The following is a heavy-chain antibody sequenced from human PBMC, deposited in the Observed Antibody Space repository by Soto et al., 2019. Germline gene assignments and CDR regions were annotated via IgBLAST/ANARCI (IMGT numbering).Heavy chain of an antibody. CDR1: GYTFINYR. D-gene: IGHD5-12*01. CDR3: AKSPRGEMATD. J-gene: IGHJ4*02. V-gene: IGHV1-18*01. Sequence: QVPLVQSGGEVKKPGASVTVSFKASGYTFINYRITWVRQAPGQGLEWMAWINTYNGMTDYAQRFQGRVTMTRDTSTSTAYMERRNLGSDDTAVYFCAKSPRGEMATDWGQGTLVTVSS. CDR2: INTYNGMT.